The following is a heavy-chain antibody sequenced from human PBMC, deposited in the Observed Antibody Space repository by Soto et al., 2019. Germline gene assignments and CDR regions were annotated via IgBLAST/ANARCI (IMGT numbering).Heavy chain of an antibody. Sequence: GGSLRLSCAASGFTFSGSAMHWVRQASGKGLEWVGRIRSKANSYATAYASSVKGRFTISRDDSNNTAYLQMNSLKTEDTAVYYYTRTDSVVVPAAPYGMDVWGQGTTVTVSS. D-gene: IGHD2-2*01. CDR3: TRTDSVVVPAAPYGMDV. V-gene: IGHV3-73*01. CDR1: GFTFSGSA. CDR2: IRSKANSYAT. J-gene: IGHJ6*02.